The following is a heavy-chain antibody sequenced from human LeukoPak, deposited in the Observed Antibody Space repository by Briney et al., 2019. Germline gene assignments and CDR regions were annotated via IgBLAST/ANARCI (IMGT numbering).Heavy chain of an antibody. Sequence: GGSLRLSCAASGFTSSGYWMHWGRQGPEKGLELVSRIDNDGHGIIYADSVKGRFTTSRDNAKNTLYLQMNSLRVEDTAVYYCATGGGWEASFGVVKHIDVWGKGTTVTVSS. D-gene: IGHD3-3*01. CDR2: IDNDGHGI. J-gene: IGHJ6*03. V-gene: IGHV3-74*01. CDR1: GFTSSGYW. CDR3: ATGGGWEASFGVVKHIDV.